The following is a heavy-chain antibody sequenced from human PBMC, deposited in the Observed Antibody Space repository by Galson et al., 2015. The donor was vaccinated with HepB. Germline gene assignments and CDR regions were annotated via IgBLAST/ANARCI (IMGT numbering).Heavy chain of an antibody. V-gene: IGHV1-18*04. Sequence: SVKVSCKASGYTFTSYSISWVRQAPGQGLEWIGWISAYNGNTNYAQKLQGRVTMTTDTSTSTAYMELRSLRSDDTAVYYCARDLRSYYYGSGSPYFRYYFDYWGQGTLITVSS. CDR2: ISAYNGNT. CDR3: ARDLRSYYYGSGSPYFRYYFDY. J-gene: IGHJ4*02. D-gene: IGHD3-10*01. CDR1: GYTFTSYS.